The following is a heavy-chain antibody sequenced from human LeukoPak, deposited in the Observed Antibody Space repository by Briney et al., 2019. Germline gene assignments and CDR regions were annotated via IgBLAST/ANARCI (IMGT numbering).Heavy chain of an antibody. V-gene: IGHV4-61*02. CDR1: GGSISSGSYY. J-gene: IGHJ3*02. D-gene: IGHD1-26*01. Sequence: PSQTLSLTCTVSGGSISSGSYYWSWIRQPAGKGLEWIGRIYTSGSTNYNPSLKSRVTISVDTSKNQFSLKLSSVTAADTAVYYCARVELSGSYSGAFDIWGQGTMVTVSS. CDR2: IYTSGST. CDR3: ARVELSGSYSGAFDI.